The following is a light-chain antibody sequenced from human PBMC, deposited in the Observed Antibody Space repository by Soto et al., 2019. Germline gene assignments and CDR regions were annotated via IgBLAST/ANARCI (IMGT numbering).Light chain of an antibody. J-gene: IGKJ1*01. CDR3: QQYGSAPWP. Sequence: EIVLTQSPGTLPLSPGERATLSCRASLSVASNYVAWYQQKHGQAPRLLIYAASGRATGIPDRLSGSGSGTDFTLTSSILEPEDVAVYYCQQYGSAPWPFGQGTKVEIK. CDR2: AAS. V-gene: IGKV3-20*01. CDR1: LSVASNY.